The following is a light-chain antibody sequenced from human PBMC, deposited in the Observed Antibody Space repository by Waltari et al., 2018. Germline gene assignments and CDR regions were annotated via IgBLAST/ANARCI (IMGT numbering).Light chain of an antibody. Sequence: QSVLTQPPSASGTPGHRVTISCSGSIPNTGRNTFTWHQHLPGTAPKLLIYSTNQRPSGVPDRFSGSQSDTSASLAISGLQSEDEADYYCATWDDNLNGWVFGGGTKLTVL. CDR2: STN. V-gene: IGLV1-44*01. CDR1: IPNTGRNT. CDR3: ATWDDNLNGWV. J-gene: IGLJ3*02.